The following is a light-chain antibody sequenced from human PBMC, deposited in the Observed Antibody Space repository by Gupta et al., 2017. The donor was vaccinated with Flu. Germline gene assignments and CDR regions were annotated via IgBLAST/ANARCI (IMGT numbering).Light chain of an antibody. CDR3: QQEDSPSLT. V-gene: IGKV1-33*01. CDR1: QDIYNY. Sequence: DIQLTQSPSSLSASVGDRVTIACQASQDIYNYLNWYQQEPGKAPKLLIYDASKSKTDVPSRFSACGSGTDFTFTISSLQPEDIATYYCQQEDSPSLTFGRGTKVQIK. J-gene: IGKJ4*01. CDR2: DAS.